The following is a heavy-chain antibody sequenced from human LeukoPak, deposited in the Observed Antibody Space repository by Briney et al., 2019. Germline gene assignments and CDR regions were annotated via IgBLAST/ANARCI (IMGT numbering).Heavy chain of an antibody. J-gene: IGHJ4*02. V-gene: IGHV1-2*02. CDR2: MVPSSGVS. CDR3: STEDKYCTSTTCGDF. D-gene: IGHD2-2*01. Sequence: ASVKVSCKASGYTFTAYYVHWVRQAPGQGLEWMGYMVPSSGVSHYSQKFQDRVTMTRDTSTSTAYLELSGLTSDDTAVYYCSTEDKYCTSTTCGDFWRQGTLVTVSS. CDR1: GYTFTAYY.